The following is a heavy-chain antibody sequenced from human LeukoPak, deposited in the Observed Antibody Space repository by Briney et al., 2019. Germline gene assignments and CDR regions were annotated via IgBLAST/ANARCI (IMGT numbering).Heavy chain of an antibody. CDR2: IYHSGST. Sequence: SETLSLTCAVSGGSISSGGYSWSWIRQPPGKGLEWIGYIYHSGSTYYNPSLKSRVTISVDRSKNQFSLKLSSVTAADTAVYYCARASKSKGSFDYWSQGTLVTVSS. V-gene: IGHV4-30-2*01. CDR3: ARASKSKGSFDY. J-gene: IGHJ4*02. CDR1: GGSISSGGYS.